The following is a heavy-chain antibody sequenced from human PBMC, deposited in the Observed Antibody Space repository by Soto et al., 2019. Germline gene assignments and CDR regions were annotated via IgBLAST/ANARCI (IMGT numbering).Heavy chain of an antibody. CDR3: TRYYYASGSYHYYFDY. CDR2: ISSSSSST. V-gene: IGHV3-11*06. J-gene: IGHJ4*02. D-gene: IGHD3-10*01. CDR1: GFTFSDYY. Sequence: QVQLVESGGGLVKPGGSLRLSCAASGFTFSDYYMSWIRQAPGKGLEWVSYISSSSSSTTYADSVKGRFTISRDNAKNSLYLQMNSQRAEDTAVYYCTRYYYASGSYHYYFDYWGQGTLVTVSS.